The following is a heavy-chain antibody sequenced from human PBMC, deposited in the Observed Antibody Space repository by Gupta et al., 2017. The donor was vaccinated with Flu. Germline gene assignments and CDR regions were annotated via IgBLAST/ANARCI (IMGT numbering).Heavy chain of an antibody. D-gene: IGHD6-6*01. CDR1: GYTFTGYY. V-gene: IGHV1-2*02. Sequence: QVQLVQPGAEVKKPGASVKVSCKASGYTFTGYYMHLVRQAPGQGLEWMGWINPNSGGTNYAQKFQGRVTMTRDTSISTAYMELSRLRSDDTAVYYCARDGIAARRLYYGMDVWGQGTTVTVSS. CDR3: ARDGIAARRLYYGMDV. CDR2: INPNSGGT. J-gene: IGHJ6*02.